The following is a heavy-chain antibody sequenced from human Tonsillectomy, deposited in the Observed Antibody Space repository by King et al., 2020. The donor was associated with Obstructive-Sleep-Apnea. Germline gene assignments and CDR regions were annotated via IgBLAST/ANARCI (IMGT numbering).Heavy chain of an antibody. CDR3: AKDIVLAMAYAFDI. V-gene: IGHV3-9*01. CDR1: GFTFDDYA. D-gene: IGHD2-8*02. Sequence: VQLVESGGGLVQPGRSLRLSCAASGFTFDDYAMHWVRQAPGKGLEWVSGISLNSGSIGYADSVKGRFTISRDNAKNSLYLQMNSLRAEDTALYYCAKDIVLAMAYAFDIWGQGTMVTVSS. CDR2: ISLNSGSI. J-gene: IGHJ3*02.